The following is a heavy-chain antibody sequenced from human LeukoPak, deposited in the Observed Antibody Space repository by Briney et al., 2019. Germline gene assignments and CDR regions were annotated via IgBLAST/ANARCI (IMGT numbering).Heavy chain of an antibody. J-gene: IGHJ4*02. V-gene: IGHV4-31*03. Sequence: PSQTPSLTCTVSGGSISSGGYYWGWIRQHPGKGLEWIGYIYYSGSTYYNPSLKSRVTISVDTSKNQFSLKLSSVTAADTAVYYCARRYSSSASFDYWGQGTLVTVSS. CDR2: IYYSGST. CDR3: ARRYSSSASFDY. CDR1: GGSISSGGYY. D-gene: IGHD6-6*01.